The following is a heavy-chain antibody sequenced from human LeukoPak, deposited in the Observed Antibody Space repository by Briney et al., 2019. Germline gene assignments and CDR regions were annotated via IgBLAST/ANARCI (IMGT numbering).Heavy chain of an antibody. D-gene: IGHD2-15*01. V-gene: IGHV3-23*01. Sequence: GGSLRLSCAASGFTFSSYAMSWVRQAPGKGLEWVSAISGSGGSTYYADSVKGRFTISRDNSKNTLYLQMNSPRAEDTAVYYCAKDQGDCSGGSCYPYDAFDIWGQGTMVTVSS. CDR2: ISGSGGST. CDR1: GFTFSSYA. CDR3: AKDQGDCSGGSCYPYDAFDI. J-gene: IGHJ3*02.